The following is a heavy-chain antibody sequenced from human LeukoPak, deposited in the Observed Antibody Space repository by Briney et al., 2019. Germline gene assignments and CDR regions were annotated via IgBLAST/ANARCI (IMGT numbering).Heavy chain of an antibody. CDR2: ISSSGSTI. V-gene: IGHV3-11*01. CDR1: GFTFSDYY. D-gene: IGHD6-19*01. CDR3: ARAPPYSSGWYSF. J-gene: IGHJ4*02. Sequence: GGSLRLSCAASGFTFSDYYMNWIRQAPGKGLEWVSYISSSGSTIYYADSVKGRFIISRDNAKNSLYLQMNSLRAEDTAVYYCARAPPYSSGWYSFWGQGTLVTVSS.